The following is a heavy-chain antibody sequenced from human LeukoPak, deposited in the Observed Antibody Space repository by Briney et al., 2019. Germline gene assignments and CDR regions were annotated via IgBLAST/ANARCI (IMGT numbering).Heavy chain of an antibody. D-gene: IGHD3-3*01. Sequence: GGSLRLSCAASGFTFSSYWMHWVRQAPGKGLVWVSRINSDGSSTIYADSVKGRFTISRDNAKNTLYLQTNSLRAEDTAVYYCARTPAGGYDFWSGYYLYYYYYGMDVWGQGTTVTVSS. V-gene: IGHV3-74*01. CDR1: GFTFSSYW. CDR3: ARTPAGGYDFWSGYYLYYYYYGMDV. CDR2: INSDGSST. J-gene: IGHJ6*02.